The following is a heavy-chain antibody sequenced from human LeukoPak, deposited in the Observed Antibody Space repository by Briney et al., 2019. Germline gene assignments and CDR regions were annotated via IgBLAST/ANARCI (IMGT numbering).Heavy chain of an antibody. CDR2: IGTAGDI. CDR1: GFTFSSYD. D-gene: IGHD6-19*01. V-gene: IGHV3-13*01. J-gene: IGHJ4*02. Sequence: GGSLRLSCAASGFTFSSYDMHWVRQATGKGLEWVSGIGTAGDIYYPGSVKGRFTISRENAKNSLYLQVNSLRAEDTAVYYCARVRSGWYEDYWGQGTLVTVSS. CDR3: ARVRSGWYEDY.